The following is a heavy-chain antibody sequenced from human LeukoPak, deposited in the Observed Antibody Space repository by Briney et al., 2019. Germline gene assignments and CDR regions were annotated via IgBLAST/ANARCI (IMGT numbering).Heavy chain of an antibody. CDR2: ISYSSSII. J-gene: IGHJ6*03. CDR3: AGRGVEYCSSTSYQGV. CDR1: GFTLSNDN. D-gene: IGHD2-2*01. Sequence: PGGSLTLPWPPSGFTLSNDNMNWVGQPPGKVLEGVSFISYSSSIIYYADSLKGRFTISRDNAKNSLYLQMNSLRAEDTAVYYCAGRGVEYCSSTSYQGVWGKGTTVTVS. V-gene: IGHV3-48*01.